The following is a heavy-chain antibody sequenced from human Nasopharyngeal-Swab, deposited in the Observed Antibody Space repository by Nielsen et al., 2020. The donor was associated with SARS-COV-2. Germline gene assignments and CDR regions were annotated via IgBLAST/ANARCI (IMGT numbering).Heavy chain of an antibody. Sequence: GESLKISCAVSGLTVSSTYMSWVRQAPEKGLEWVSVTEIGGTTHYADSVKGRFSISRDSSTNTLYLQMNNVRAKDTAVYYCARDLGGGYCTTTNCPGSWGQGTLVTVSS. J-gene: IGHJ1*01. CDR3: ARDLGGGYCTTTNCPGS. CDR2: TEIGGTT. V-gene: IGHV3-53*01. CDR1: GLTVSSTY. D-gene: IGHD2-2*01.